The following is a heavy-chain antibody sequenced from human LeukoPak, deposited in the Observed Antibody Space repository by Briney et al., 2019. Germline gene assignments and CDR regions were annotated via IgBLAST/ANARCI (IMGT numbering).Heavy chain of an antibody. V-gene: IGHV4-59*01. CDR3: ARVSVRYGDYYFDH. CDR1: GVTITTYY. Sequence: SETLSLTCTVSGVTITTYYWSWIRQPPGKGLEWIAYINYAGTTNYNPSLKSRVTISLDTSKNQFSLNLSSVTAADTAVYYCARVSVRYGDYYFDHWGQGTLVIVSS. D-gene: IGHD4-17*01. J-gene: IGHJ4*02. CDR2: INYAGTT.